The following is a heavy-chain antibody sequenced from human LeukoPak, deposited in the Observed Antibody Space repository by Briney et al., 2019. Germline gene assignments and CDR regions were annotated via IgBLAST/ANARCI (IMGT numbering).Heavy chain of an antibody. J-gene: IGHJ5*02. Sequence: GASVKISCRASGYTFTNNWMHWVRQAPGQGLEWVGLINPTGSGTLYAHKFQGRVTMTRDMSTSTDYMDLSSLRFEDTAVYYCARDNSVGNNAWWFDPWGQGTLVTVSS. CDR3: ARDNSVGNNAWWFDP. D-gene: IGHD1-26*01. V-gene: IGHV1-46*01. CDR2: INPTGSGT. CDR1: GYTFTNNW.